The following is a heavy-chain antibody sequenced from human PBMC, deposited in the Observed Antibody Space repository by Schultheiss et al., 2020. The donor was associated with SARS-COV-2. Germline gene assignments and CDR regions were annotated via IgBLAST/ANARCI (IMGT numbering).Heavy chain of an antibody. Sequence: GGSLRLSCAASGFTFSSYGMHWVRQAPGKGLEWVSYISSSSSTIYYADSVKGRFTISRDNSKNTLYLQMNSLRAEDTAVYYCAKERITMIVGDWFDPWGQGTLVTVSS. CDR1: GFTFSSYG. D-gene: IGHD3-22*01. J-gene: IGHJ5*02. V-gene: IGHV3-48*01. CDR2: ISSSSSTI. CDR3: AKERITMIVGDWFDP.